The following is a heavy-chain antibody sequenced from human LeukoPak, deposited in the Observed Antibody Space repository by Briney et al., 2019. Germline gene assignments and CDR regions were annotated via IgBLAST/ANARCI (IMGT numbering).Heavy chain of an antibody. Sequence: GASVKVSCKASGGTFSSYAISWVRQAPGQGLEWMGGIIPIFGTANYAQKFQGRVTITADKSTSTAYMGLSSLRSGDTAVYYCAGDLGVWFGGYGMDVWGKGTTVTVSS. CDR2: IIPIFGTA. J-gene: IGHJ6*04. D-gene: IGHD3-10*01. V-gene: IGHV1-69*06. CDR1: GGTFSSYA. CDR3: AGDLGVWFGGYGMDV.